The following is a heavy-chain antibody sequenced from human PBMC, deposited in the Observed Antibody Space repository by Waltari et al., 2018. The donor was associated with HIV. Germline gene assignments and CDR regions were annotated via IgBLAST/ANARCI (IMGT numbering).Heavy chain of an antibody. V-gene: IGHV3-9*01. J-gene: IGHJ4*02. D-gene: IGHD4-17*01. CDR3: AKDTADMTTYFDY. CDR2: IRWNRGSI. CDR1: GFTFDDYA. Sequence: EVQLVESGGGLVQPGRSLRLSCAASGFTFDDYAMHWVRQAPGKGLEWVSGIRWNRGSIGYADSGKGRFTISRDNAKNSLYLQMNSLRAEDTAVYYCAKDTADMTTYFDYWGQGTLVTVSS.